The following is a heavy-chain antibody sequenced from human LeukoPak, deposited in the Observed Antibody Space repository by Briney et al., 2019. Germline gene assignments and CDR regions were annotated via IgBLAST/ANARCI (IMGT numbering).Heavy chain of an antibody. CDR1: GGSFSGYY. D-gene: IGHD3-9*01. Sequence: SETLSLTCAVYGGSFSGYYWSWIRQPPGKGLEWIGEINHSGSTNYNPSLKSRVTISVDTSKNQFPLKLSSVTAADTAVYYCARYILTHDAFDIWGQGTMVTVSS. CDR3: ARYILTHDAFDI. V-gene: IGHV4-34*01. J-gene: IGHJ3*02. CDR2: INHSGST.